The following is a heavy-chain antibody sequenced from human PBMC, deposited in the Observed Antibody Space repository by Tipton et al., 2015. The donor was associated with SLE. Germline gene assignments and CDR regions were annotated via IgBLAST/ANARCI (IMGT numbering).Heavy chain of an antibody. V-gene: IGHV4-59*08. CDR3: ARGLGIGVGWYFDL. CDR1: GGSISSYY. D-gene: IGHD7-27*01. J-gene: IGHJ2*01. Sequence: TLSLTCTVSGGSISSYYWTWIRQPPGKGLEWIGYIYYSGSANYNPSLKSRVTISVDTSKNQFSLRLSSVTAADTAVYHCARGLGIGVGWYFDLWGRGTLVTVSS. CDR2: IYYSGSA.